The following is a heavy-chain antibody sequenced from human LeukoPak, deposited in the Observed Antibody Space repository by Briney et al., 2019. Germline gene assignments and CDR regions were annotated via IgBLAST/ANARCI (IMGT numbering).Heavy chain of an antibody. V-gene: IGHV4-39*07. CDR3: ARGDVRLHWFDP. J-gene: IGHJ5*02. D-gene: IGHD3-10*02. Sequence: SETLSLTCSVSGASVSSVSDYWGWFRQSPGEGLEWIGGIIYGGRTYYNPSLKSRVTISVDTSKNQFSLNLSSVTAADTAVYYCARGDVRLHWFDPWGQGTLVTVSS. CDR1: GASVSSVSDY. CDR2: IIYGGRT.